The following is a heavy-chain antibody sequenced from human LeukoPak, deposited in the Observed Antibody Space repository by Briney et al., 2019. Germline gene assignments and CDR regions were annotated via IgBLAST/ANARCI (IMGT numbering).Heavy chain of an antibody. Sequence: GGSLRLSCAASGFSSSDYTMNWVRQSPGKGLEWVSGISVSDDSTYYADSVKGRFTISRDKSNNMLHLQMNSLRAEDTALYYCASDRYCVSTNCPYDCWGQGTPVTVSS. CDR1: GFSSSDYT. CDR2: ISVSDDST. V-gene: IGHV3-23*01. D-gene: IGHD6-13*01. J-gene: IGHJ4*02. CDR3: ASDRYCVSTNCPYDC.